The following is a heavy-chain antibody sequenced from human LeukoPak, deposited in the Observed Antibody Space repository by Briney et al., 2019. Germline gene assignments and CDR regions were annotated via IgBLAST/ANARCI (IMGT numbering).Heavy chain of an antibody. J-gene: IGHJ4*02. V-gene: IGHV3-48*03. Sequence: GGSLTLSCAASGFPFNTYEMNWVRQAPGKGLEWVSYISSSGSTIYYADSVKGRFTISRDNAKNSLYLQMNSLRAEDTGVYYCARVGAYADVNCWGQGTRVTVSS. CDR1: GFPFNTYE. D-gene: IGHD3-16*01. CDR2: ISSSGSTI. CDR3: ARVGAYADVNC.